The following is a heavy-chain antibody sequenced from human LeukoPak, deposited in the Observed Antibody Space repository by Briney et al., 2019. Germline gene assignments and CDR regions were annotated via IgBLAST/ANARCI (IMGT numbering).Heavy chain of an antibody. CDR1: GYTFTGYY. Sequence: GASVKVSCKASGYTFTGYYMHWVRQAPGQGLEWMGWINPNSGGTNYAQKFQGRVTMTRDTSISTAYMELSRLRSDDTAVYYCARAQGPSSWYGIAEIWGQGTMVTVSS. CDR2: INPNSGGT. J-gene: IGHJ3*02. D-gene: IGHD6-13*01. CDR3: ARAQGPSSWYGIAEI. V-gene: IGHV1-2*02.